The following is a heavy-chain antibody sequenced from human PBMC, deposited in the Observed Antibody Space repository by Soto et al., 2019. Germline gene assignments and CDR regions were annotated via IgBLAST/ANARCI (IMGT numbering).Heavy chain of an antibody. Sequence: GGSLRLSCAASGFTFSSYGMRWVRQAPGKGLEWVAVIWYDGSNKYYADSVKGRFTISRDNSKNTLYLQMNSLRAEDTAVYYCARVWQQLGKLYYYYYYGMDVWGQGTTVTVSS. D-gene: IGHD6-13*01. V-gene: IGHV3-33*01. J-gene: IGHJ6*02. CDR3: ARVWQQLGKLYYYYYYGMDV. CDR1: GFTFSSYG. CDR2: IWYDGSNK.